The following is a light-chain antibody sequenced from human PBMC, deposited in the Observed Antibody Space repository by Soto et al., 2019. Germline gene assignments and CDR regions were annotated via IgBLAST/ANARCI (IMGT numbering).Light chain of an antibody. CDR1: QDISKY. CDR2: SSS. CDR3: QQSYTATWT. J-gene: IGKJ1*01. Sequence: DIQMTQSPSSLSASVGDRVTITCRASQDISKYLNRYQQKPGKAPNLLIYSSSSLQSGVPSRFSGSGSGTDFTLTISSLQPEDFATFYCQQSYTATWTFGQGTKVEMK. V-gene: IGKV1-39*01.